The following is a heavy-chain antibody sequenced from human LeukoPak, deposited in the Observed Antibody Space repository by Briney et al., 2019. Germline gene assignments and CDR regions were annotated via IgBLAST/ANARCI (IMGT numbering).Heavy chain of an antibody. CDR1: GYTFTSYY. CDR3: ARDIPHIYGSGSYEMG. CDR2: INPSGGST. V-gene: IGHV1-46*01. Sequence: ASVKVSCKASGYTFTSYYMHWVRQAPGQGLEWMGIINPSGGSTSYAQKFQGRDTMTRDTSTSTVYMELSSLRSEDTAVYYCARDIPHIYGSGSYEMGWGQGTLVTVSS. D-gene: IGHD3-10*01. J-gene: IGHJ4*02.